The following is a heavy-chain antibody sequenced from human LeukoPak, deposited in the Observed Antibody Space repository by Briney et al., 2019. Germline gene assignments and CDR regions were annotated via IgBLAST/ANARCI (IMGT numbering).Heavy chain of an antibody. CDR3: ARDGVGAGYMDV. D-gene: IGHD3-16*01. V-gene: IGHV4-61*02. CDR1: GGSISSGSYY. CDR2: IYTSGGT. Sequence: PSETLSPTCTVSGGSISSGSYYWSWIRQPAGKGLEWIGRIYTSGGTNYNPSLKSRVTISVDTSKNQFSLKLSSVTAADTAVYYCARDGVGAGYMDVWGKGTTVTISS. J-gene: IGHJ6*03.